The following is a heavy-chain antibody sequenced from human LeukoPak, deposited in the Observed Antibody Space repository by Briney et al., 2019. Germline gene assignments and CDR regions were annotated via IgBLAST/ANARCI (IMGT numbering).Heavy chain of an antibody. V-gene: IGHV4-34*01. CDR2: INHSGST. Sequence: SETLSLTCAVYGGSFSGYHWSWIRQPPGKGLEWIGEINHSGSTNYNPSLKSRVTISVDTSKNQFSLKLSSVTAADTAVYYCARKEIIELLWFGALGSGFDPWGRGTLVTVSS. D-gene: IGHD3-10*01. J-gene: IGHJ5*02. CDR3: ARKEIIELLWFGALGSGFDP. CDR1: GGSFSGYH.